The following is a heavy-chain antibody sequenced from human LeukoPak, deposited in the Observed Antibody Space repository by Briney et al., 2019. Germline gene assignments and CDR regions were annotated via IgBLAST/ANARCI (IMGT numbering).Heavy chain of an antibody. V-gene: IGHV3-48*02. Sequence: GGSLRLSCAASGFTFSSYSMNWVRQAPGKGLEWISYISSSSSAIYYADSMKGRLTISRDNAKNSLYLEVNSLRDEDSGVYYCARDSRAIDYWGQGTLVTVSS. CDR3: ARDSRAIDY. CDR1: GFTFSSYS. J-gene: IGHJ4*02. CDR2: ISSSSSAI.